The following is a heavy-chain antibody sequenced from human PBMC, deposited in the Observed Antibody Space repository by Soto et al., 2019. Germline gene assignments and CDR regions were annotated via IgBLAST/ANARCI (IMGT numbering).Heavy chain of an antibody. CDR3: ARGEGITTFGVYGFDV. Sequence: GESLKISCKGSGYRFTSHWINWLRQMPGKGLEWMGRTDPSDSFTQYNPSFQGHVTISGDKSLSTAYLQWSSLKASDTAIYYCARGEGITTFGVYGFDVWGQGASVTVSS. V-gene: IGHV5-10-1*01. CDR1: GYRFTSHW. CDR2: TDPSDSFT. J-gene: IGHJ6*02. D-gene: IGHD3-3*01.